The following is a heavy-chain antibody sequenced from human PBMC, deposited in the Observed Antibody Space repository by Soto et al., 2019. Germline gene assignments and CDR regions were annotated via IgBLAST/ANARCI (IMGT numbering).Heavy chain of an antibody. CDR2: IYYSGST. CDR1: GGSISSGSYY. J-gene: IGHJ4*02. V-gene: IGHV4-39*01. CDR3: AGPGEEWLFDY. D-gene: IGHD3-3*01. Sequence: SETLSLTCTVSGGSISSGSYYWGWIRQPPGKGLEWIGSIYYSGSTYYNPSLKSRVTISVDTSKNQFSLKLSSVTAADTAVYYCAGPGEEWLFDYWGQGTLVTVSS.